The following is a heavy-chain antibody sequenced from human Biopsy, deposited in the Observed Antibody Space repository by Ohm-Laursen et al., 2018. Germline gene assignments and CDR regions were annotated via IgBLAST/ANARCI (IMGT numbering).Heavy chain of an antibody. V-gene: IGHV4-34*01. CDR3: VRGVDYYDPYHYYALDV. CDR1: GGSLSNYY. J-gene: IGHJ6*02. Sequence: SQTLSLTCSVPGGSLSNYYWSWIRQTPGKGLRWIGEINHSGRTNYNPSLKSRVTISVDTSKNQFSLKVRSVTAADTAVYYCVRGVDYYDPYHYYALDVWGQGTTVTVSS. CDR2: INHSGRT. D-gene: IGHD3-22*01.